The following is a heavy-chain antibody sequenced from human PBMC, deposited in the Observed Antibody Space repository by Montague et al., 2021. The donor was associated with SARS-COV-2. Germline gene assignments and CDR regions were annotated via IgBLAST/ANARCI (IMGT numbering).Heavy chain of an antibody. CDR2: IYTSGST. CDR3: ARESLHLTGYYNDYFDY. D-gene: IGHD3-9*01. J-gene: IGHJ4*02. V-gene: IGHV4-61*02. CDR1: GGSISSGSYY. Sequence: TRSLTCTVSGGSISSGSYYWNWIRQPAGKGLEWIGRIYTSGSTNYNPSLKGRVTISVDTSKNQFSLKLSSVTAADTAVYYCARESLHLTGYYNDYFDYWGQGTLVTVSS.